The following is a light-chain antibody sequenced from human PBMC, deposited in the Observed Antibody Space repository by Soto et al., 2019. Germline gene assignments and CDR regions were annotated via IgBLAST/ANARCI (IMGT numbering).Light chain of an antibody. Sequence: ETAMTQSAAALSVSVGERLTLSCSASHSVSTNLAWYQQRPGQAPRLLIHGASTRATGVPDRISGSGSGTDFTLTISSLQSEDFAVYYCQQYNNWPRTFGQGTKLEIK. J-gene: IGKJ2*01. CDR3: QQYNNWPRT. CDR1: HSVSTN. CDR2: GAS. V-gene: IGKV3-15*01.